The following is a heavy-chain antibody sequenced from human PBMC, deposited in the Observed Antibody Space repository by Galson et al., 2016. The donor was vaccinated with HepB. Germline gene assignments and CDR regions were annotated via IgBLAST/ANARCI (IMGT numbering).Heavy chain of an antibody. D-gene: IGHD2/OR15-2a*01. CDR1: GGSIAKYY. Sequence: SETLSLTCTVSGGSIAKYYWSWVRQPPGKGLEWIGFIDYSGSTNYNPSLKSRVTMSVDTSKNQFFLKLSSVTAADTAIYYCARDPGHYYLQLRGYWYFDLWGRGTLVTVSS. CDR2: IDYSGST. V-gene: IGHV4-59*01. J-gene: IGHJ2*01. CDR3: ARDPGHYYLQLRGYWYFDL.